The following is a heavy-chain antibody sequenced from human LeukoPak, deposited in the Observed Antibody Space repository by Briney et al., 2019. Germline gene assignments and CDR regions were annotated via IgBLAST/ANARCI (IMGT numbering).Heavy chain of an antibody. J-gene: IGHJ2*01. V-gene: IGHV1-46*01. Sequence: GASVKVSCKASGYTFTGYYMHWVRQAPGQGLEWMGIINPSGGSISYAQKFQGRVTMTRDMSTSTVYMELSSLRSEDTAVYYCARDRGRTVYDFWSGYPAGYFDLWGRGTLVTVSS. CDR1: GYTFTGYY. CDR3: ARDRGRTVYDFWSGYPAGYFDL. CDR2: INPSGGSI. D-gene: IGHD3-3*01.